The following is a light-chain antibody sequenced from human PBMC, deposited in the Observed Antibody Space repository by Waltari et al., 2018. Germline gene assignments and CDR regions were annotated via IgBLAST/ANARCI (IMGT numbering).Light chain of an antibody. V-gene: IGLV2-23*01. J-gene: IGLJ2*01. CDR2: EGS. Sequence: QSALTQPASVSGSPGQSITISCTGTSSDVGSYNLVSWYQHHPGKAPNVMIYEGSERPSGVSNRFSGSKSGNTASLTISGLQAEDEADYYCCSYAGSSPSVVFGGGTKLTVL. CDR1: SSDVGSYNL. CDR3: CSYAGSSPSVV.